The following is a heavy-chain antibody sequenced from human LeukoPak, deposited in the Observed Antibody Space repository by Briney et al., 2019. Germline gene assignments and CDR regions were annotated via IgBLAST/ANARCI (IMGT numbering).Heavy chain of an antibody. Sequence: GGSLRLSCAASGFTFSSYAMHWVRQAPGKGLEWVAVISYDGSNKYYADSVKGRFTISRDNSKNTLYLQMNSLRAEDTAVYYCATSYYDFWSGSTWGQGNLVTVSS. CDR3: ATSYYDFWSGST. D-gene: IGHD3-3*01. V-gene: IGHV3-30-3*01. CDR2: ISYDGSNK. J-gene: IGHJ5*02. CDR1: GFTFSSYA.